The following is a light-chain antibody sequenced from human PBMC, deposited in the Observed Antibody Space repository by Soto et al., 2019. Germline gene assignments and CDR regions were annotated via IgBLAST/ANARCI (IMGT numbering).Light chain of an antibody. J-gene: IGLJ3*02. Sequence: SYELTQPPSVSVAPGKTARIPCGGNNIGSKDVHWYQQKPGQAPVLVIYYDSDRPSGIPERFSGSNSGNTATLTISRVEAGDEAAYYCQVWHTSSDHRGVFGGGTQLTVL. CDR2: YDS. V-gene: IGLV3-21*04. CDR1: NIGSKD. CDR3: QVWHTSSDHRGV.